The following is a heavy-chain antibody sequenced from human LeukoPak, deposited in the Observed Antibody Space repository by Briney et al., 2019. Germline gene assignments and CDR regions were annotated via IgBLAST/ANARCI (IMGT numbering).Heavy chain of an antibody. CDR2: INHSGST. J-gene: IGHJ4*02. CDR1: GGSFSGYY. D-gene: IGHD4-17*01. CDR3: ARGYGGDYRFDY. Sequence: SETLSLTCAVYGGSFSGYYWSWIRQPPGKGLEWIGEINHSGSTNYNPSLKSRVTISVDTSKNQFSLKLSSVTAADTAVYYCARGYGGDYRFDYWGQGTLVTVSS. V-gene: IGHV4-34*01.